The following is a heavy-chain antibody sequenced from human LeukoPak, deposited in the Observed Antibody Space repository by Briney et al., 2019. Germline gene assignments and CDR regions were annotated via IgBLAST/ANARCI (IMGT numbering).Heavy chain of an antibody. Sequence: SMRPSRSAYGLNGNSVDIHWRRKPKKQSLEWVSTIGTASDTYYPGSVEGRFTLSRDNAKNSLYLQMNSLTAGDTAVYYCARGPPRGKYYYMDVWGKGTTVTVSS. J-gene: IGHJ6*03. CDR3: ARGPPRGKYYYMDV. CDR1: GLNGNSVD. V-gene: IGHV3-13*01. D-gene: IGHD1-1*01. CDR2: IGTASDT.